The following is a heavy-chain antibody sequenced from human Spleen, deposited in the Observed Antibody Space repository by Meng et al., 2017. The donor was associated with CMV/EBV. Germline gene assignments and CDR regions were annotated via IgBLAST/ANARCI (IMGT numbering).Heavy chain of an antibody. V-gene: IGHV3-23*04. D-gene: IGHD2-2*01. CDR1: GFTFSSYG. Sequence: VQLVESGXGVVQPGGSXRLSCAASGFTFSSYGMHWVRQAPGKGLEWVSAISGSGGSTYYADSVKGRFTISRDNSKNTLYLQMNSLRAEDTAVYYCAKDLRGQIVVVPAAEDYWGQGTLVNVSS. CDR3: AKDLRGQIVVVPAAEDY. J-gene: IGHJ4*02. CDR2: ISGSGGST.